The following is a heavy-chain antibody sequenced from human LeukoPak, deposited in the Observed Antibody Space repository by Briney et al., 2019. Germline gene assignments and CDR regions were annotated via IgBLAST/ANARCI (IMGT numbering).Heavy chain of an antibody. CDR3: ARDWCSVVNCYPYAFDI. CDR2: ISYDGSNK. Sequence: PGGSLRLSCAASEFTFSSYAMHWVRQAPGKGLEWVTVISYDGSNKDYADSVKGRFTISRDDSKNTLYLQMNSLRAEDTALYYCARDWCSVVNCYPYAFDIWGQGTMVTVSS. J-gene: IGHJ3*02. CDR1: EFTFSSYA. V-gene: IGHV3-30*04. D-gene: IGHD2-15*01.